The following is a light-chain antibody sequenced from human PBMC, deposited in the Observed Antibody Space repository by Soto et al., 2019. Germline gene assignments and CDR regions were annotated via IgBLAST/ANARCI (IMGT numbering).Light chain of an antibody. J-gene: IGLJ1*01. Sequence: QSVLTQPPSVSGAPGQRVTISCTGSSSNIGAGYDVHWYQQRPGTAPKLLIFGNNNRPSGVPDRFSGSKSGTSASLAITGLQAEDEGDYYCSSYTSGSALYVFGTGTKVTVL. CDR2: GNN. V-gene: IGLV1-40*01. CDR3: SSYTSGSALYV. CDR1: SSNIGAGYD.